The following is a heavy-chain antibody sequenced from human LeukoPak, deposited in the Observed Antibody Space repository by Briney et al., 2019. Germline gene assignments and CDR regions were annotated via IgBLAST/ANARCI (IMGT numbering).Heavy chain of an antibody. J-gene: IGHJ4*02. CDR1: GFTFSSSA. Sequence: GGSLRLSCAASGFTFSSSAMSWVRQAPGKGLEWVSAISNNGGYTYYADSVQGRFTISRDNSKSTLCLQMNSLRAEDTAVYYCAKDGGLWVSAHWGDSWGRGTLVTVSS. V-gene: IGHV3-23*01. CDR2: ISNNGGYT. D-gene: IGHD7-27*01. CDR3: AKDGGLWVSAHWGDS.